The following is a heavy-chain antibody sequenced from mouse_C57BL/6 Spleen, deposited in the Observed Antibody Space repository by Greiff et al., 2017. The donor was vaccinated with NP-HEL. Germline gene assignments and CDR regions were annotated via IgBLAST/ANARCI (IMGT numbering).Heavy chain of an antibody. V-gene: IGHV5-17*01. CDR2: ISSGSSTI. CDR3: ARAGVHAMDY. D-gene: IGHD2-14*01. Sequence: EVKLVESGGGLVKPGGSLKLSCAASGFTFSDYGMHWVRQAPEKGLEWVAYISSGSSTIYYADTVKGRFTISRDNAKNTLFLQMTSLRSEDTAMYYCARAGVHAMDYWGQGTSVTVSS. CDR1: GFTFSDYG. J-gene: IGHJ4*01.